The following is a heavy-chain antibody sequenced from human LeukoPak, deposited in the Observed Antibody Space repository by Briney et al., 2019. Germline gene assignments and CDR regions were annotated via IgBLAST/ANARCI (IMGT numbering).Heavy chain of an antibody. V-gene: IGHV3-7*01. CDR2: IKQDGSEK. J-gene: IGHJ3*02. Sequence: GGSLRLSCAASGFTFSNAWMSWVRQAPGKGLEWVAKIKQDGSEKYYVASVKGRFTISRDNAKNSLYLQMNSLRAEDTAVYYCARDPEYRTFDIWGQGTMVTVSS. CDR1: GFTFSNAW. CDR3: ARDPEYRTFDI. D-gene: IGHD4-11*01.